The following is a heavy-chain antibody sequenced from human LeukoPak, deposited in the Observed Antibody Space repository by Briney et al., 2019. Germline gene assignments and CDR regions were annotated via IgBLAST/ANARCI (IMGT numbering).Heavy chain of an antibody. CDR1: GYRFTSYW. CDR2: IYPGDSDT. CDR3: ASPGRYSSGWYGVWALDD. J-gene: IGHJ4*02. V-gene: IGHV5-51*01. D-gene: IGHD6-19*01. Sequence: LGESLKISCKGSGYRFTSYWIGWVRQMPGKGLEWMGIIYPGDSDTRYSPSFQGQVTISADKSISTAYLQWSSLKASDTAMYYCASPGRYSSGWYGVWALDDWGQGTLVTVSS.